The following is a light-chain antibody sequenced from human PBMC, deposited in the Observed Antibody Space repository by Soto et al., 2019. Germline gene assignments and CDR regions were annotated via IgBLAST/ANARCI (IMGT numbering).Light chain of an antibody. J-gene: IGKJ1*01. Sequence: EIVMTQSPATLSVSPGERATLSCRASRSVSSNLAWYQQKPGQAPRLLMYGASTRATGIPARFSGSGSGTEFTLTISSLQSEDFAVYYCQQYDKYSTFGHGTKVDVK. CDR2: GAS. V-gene: IGKV3-15*01. CDR1: RSVSSN. CDR3: QQYDKYST.